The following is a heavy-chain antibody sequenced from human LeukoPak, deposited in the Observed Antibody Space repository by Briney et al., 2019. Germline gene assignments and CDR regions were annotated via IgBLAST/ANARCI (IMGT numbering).Heavy chain of an antibody. CDR1: GGSISSSSYY. D-gene: IGHD5-18*01. V-gene: IGHV4-39*01. CDR3: ARLGYSYGQVDY. CDR2: IYYSGST. J-gene: IGHJ4*02. Sequence: KPSETLSLTCTVSGGSISSSSYYWGWIRQPPGKGLEWIGSIYYSGSTYYNPSLKSRVTISVDTSKNQFSLRLSSVTAADTAVYYCARLGYSYGQVDYWGQGTLLTVSS.